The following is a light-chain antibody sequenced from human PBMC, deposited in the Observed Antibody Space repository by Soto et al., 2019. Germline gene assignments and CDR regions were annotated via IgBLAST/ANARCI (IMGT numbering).Light chain of an antibody. V-gene: IGLV1-40*01. CDR3: QSYDSSLNRV. Sequence: QSVLSQPPSVSGAPGQRITISCTGSSSNIGANYDVHWYRQVPGTAPKLLMSGDNNRPLGVADRFSGSKSGTSASLAITRLQAEDEADYYCQSYDSSLNRVFGTGTKLTVL. CDR1: SSNIGANYD. J-gene: IGLJ1*01. CDR2: GDN.